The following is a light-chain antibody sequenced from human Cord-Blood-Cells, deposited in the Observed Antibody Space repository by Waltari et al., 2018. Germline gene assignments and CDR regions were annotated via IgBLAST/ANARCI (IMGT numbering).Light chain of an antibody. Sequence: DIQMTQSPSTLSASVGDRVTITCRASQSISSCLAWYQQKPGKAPKLLIYEASSLESGVVSRFSSSGSWTTDTLIISSLQHDEVATYYCQQYNSYSPLTFGGGTKVEIK. CDR2: EAS. J-gene: IGKJ4*01. CDR3: QQYNSYSPLT. V-gene: IGKV1-5*03. CDR1: QSISSC.